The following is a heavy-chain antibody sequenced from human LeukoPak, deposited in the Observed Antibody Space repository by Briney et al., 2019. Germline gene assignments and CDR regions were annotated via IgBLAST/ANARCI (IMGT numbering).Heavy chain of an antibody. Sequence: TSETLSRTCTVSGGSISSSSYYWGWIRQPPGKGLEWIGSIYYSGSTYYNPSLKSRVTISVDTSKNQFSLKLSSVTAADTAVYYCARHFYDFWSGYPTAAPYYFDYWGQGTLVTVSS. CDR1: GGSISSSSYY. CDR2: IYYSGST. CDR3: ARHFYDFWSGYPTAAPYYFDY. D-gene: IGHD3-3*01. J-gene: IGHJ4*02. V-gene: IGHV4-39*01.